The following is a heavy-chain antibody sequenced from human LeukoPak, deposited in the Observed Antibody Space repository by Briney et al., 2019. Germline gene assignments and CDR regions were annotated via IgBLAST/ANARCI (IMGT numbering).Heavy chain of an antibody. CDR1: GFTFSSYG. J-gene: IGHJ4*02. V-gene: IGHV3-33*01. CDR2: IWYDGSNK. Sequence: PGRSLRLSCAASGFTFSSYGMHWVRQAPGKGLERVAVIWYDGSNKYYADSVKGRFTISRDNSKNTLYLQMNSLRAEDTAVYYCARELRGAFDYWGQGTLVTVSS. D-gene: IGHD4/OR15-4a*01. CDR3: ARELRGAFDY.